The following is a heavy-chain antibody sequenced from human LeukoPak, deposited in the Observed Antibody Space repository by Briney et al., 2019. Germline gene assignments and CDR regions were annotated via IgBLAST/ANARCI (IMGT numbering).Heavy chain of an antibody. D-gene: IGHD6-19*01. CDR2: ISYDGSNK. CDR1: GFTFSSYA. J-gene: IGHJ4*02. Sequence: GGSLRLSCAASGFTFSSYAMHWVRQAPGKGLEWVAVISYDGSNKYYADSVKGRFTISRDNSKNTLYLQMNSLRAGDTAVYYCARDLGYSSGWYGGSYYFDYWGQGTLVTVSS. CDR3: ARDLGYSSGWYGGSYYFDY. V-gene: IGHV3-30*04.